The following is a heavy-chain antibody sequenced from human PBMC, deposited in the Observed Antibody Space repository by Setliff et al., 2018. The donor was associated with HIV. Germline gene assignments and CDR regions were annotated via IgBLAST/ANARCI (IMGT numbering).Heavy chain of an antibody. CDR1: GFTFGDYA. Sequence: PGGSLRLSCTASGFTFGDYAMSWVRQAPGKGLEWVGFIRGKAYGETADFAASLKGRFTISRDDSKSIAYLQMNSLKTEDTAVYYCARGVPAVTGYHFDYWGQGTLVTVSS. J-gene: IGHJ4*02. CDR2: IRGKAYGETA. CDR3: ARGVPAVTGYHFDY. V-gene: IGHV3-49*04. D-gene: IGHD6-19*01.